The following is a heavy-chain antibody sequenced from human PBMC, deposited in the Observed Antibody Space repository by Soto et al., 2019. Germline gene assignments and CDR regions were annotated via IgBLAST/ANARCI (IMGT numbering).Heavy chain of an antibody. CDR3: AKDLSIAAALPNFSDY. J-gene: IGHJ4*02. V-gene: IGHV3-23*01. CDR2: ISGSGGST. Sequence: GGSLRLSCAASGFTFSSYAMSWVRQAPGKGLEWVSAISGSGGSTYYADSVKGRFAISRDNSKNTLYLQMNSLRAEDTAVYYCAKDLSIAAALPNFSDYWGQGTLVTVSS. D-gene: IGHD6-13*01. CDR1: GFTFSSYA.